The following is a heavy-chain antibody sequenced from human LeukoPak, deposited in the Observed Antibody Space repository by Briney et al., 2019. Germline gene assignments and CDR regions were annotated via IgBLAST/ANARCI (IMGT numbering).Heavy chain of an antibody. J-gene: IGHJ6*02. D-gene: IGHD6-6*01. CDR1: GGTFSSYA. CDR2: IIPIFGTA. Sequence: SVKVSCKASGGTFSSYAISWVRQAPGQGLEWMGGIIPIFGTANYAQKFQGRVTITADESTSTAYMELGSLRSEDAAVYFRARVSIAVRLNYYYGMDVWGQGTTVTVSS. CDR3: ARVSIAVRLNYYYGMDV. V-gene: IGHV1-69*13.